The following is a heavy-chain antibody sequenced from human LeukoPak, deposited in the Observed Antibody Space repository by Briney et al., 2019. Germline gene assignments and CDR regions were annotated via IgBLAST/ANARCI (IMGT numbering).Heavy chain of an antibody. CDR2: FDPEDGET. J-gene: IGHJ5*02. CDR1: GYTLTELS. D-gene: IGHD3-22*01. V-gene: IGHV1-24*01. CDR3: ARGPERLYDSSGYNWFDP. Sequence: GASVKVSCKVSGYTLTELSMHWVRQAPGKGLEWMGGFDPEDGETIYAQKFQGRVTITADESTSTAYMELSSLRSEDTAVYYCARGPERLYDSSGYNWFDPWGQGTLVTVSS.